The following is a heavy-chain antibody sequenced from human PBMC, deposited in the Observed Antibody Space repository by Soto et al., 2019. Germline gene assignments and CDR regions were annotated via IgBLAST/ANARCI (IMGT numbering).Heavy chain of an antibody. CDR2: ISAYIGNT. Sequence: ASVKVSCKASGYTFTSYGISWVRQAPGQGLEWMGWISAYIGNTNYAQKFQGRFTMAADTSTSTAYMELNSLRYEDTAVYYCARDKGYRSDTSCPDFDYWGQGTLVTVS. D-gene: IGHD2-15*01. V-gene: IGHV1-18*01. CDR3: ARDKGYRSDTSCPDFDY. CDR1: GYTFTSYG. J-gene: IGHJ4*02.